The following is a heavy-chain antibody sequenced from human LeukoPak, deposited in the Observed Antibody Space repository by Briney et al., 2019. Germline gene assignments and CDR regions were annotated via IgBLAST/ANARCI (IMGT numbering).Heavy chain of an antibody. CDR1: GFTFSDYG. CDR2: IRYDGNNK. V-gene: IGHV3-30*02. D-gene: IGHD3-3*01. CDR3: AKDPLPFWSGFAIYYFDY. Sequence: GGSLRLSCAVSGFTFSDYGMHWVRQAPGKGLEWVAFIRYDGNNKHYADSVKGRFTISRDNSKNTLYLQMNSLRAEDTAVYYCAKDPLPFWSGFAIYYFDYWGQGTLVTVSS. J-gene: IGHJ4*02.